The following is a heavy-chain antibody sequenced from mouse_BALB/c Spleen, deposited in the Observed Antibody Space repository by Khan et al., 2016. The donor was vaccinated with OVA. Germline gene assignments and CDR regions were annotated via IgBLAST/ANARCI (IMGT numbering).Heavy chain of an antibody. CDR2: INTYTGEP. V-gene: IGHV9-3-1*01. CDR1: GYTFTDYG. J-gene: IGHJ4*01. Sequence: QIQLVQSGPELKKPGETVKISCKASGYTFTDYGMNWVKQAPGKGLKWMGWINTYTGEPTYTDDFKGRFAFSLESSASTASLQINNLKNDDTATYFCARPPYFSYVMVYWGQGTSVTVSS. D-gene: IGHD2-10*01. CDR3: ARPPYFSYVMVY.